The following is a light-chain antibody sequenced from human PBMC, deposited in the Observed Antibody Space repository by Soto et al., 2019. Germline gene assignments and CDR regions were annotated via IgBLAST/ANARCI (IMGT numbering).Light chain of an antibody. V-gene: IGLV1-51*01. J-gene: IGLJ2*01. CDR1: SSNIGNNY. Sequence: QSALTQPPSVSAAPGQKVTISCSGGSSNIGNNYVSWYQQFPGTAPKLLISDNNNRPSGIPDRFSGSKSGTSATLGITGLQTGDEADYYCGTWDSSLSAGVFGGGTKVTVL. CDR2: DNN. CDR3: GTWDSSLSAGV.